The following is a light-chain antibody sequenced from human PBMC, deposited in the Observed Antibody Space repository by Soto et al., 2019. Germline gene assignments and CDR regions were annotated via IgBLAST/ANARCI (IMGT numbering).Light chain of an antibody. J-gene: IGLJ2*01. CDR3: SSYTSSSTLYVV. Sequence: QSVLTQPASVSGSPGQSITISCTGTSSDVGGYNYVSWYQQHPGKAPKLMIYDVSNRPSGVSNRFSGSKSGNTASLTISGLQAEDEADYYCSSYTSSSTLYVVFGAGTKLTVL. V-gene: IGLV2-14*01. CDR1: SSDVGGYNY. CDR2: DVS.